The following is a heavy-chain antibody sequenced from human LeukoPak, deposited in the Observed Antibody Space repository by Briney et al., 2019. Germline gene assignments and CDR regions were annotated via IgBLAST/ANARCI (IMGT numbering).Heavy chain of an antibody. V-gene: IGHV4-59*01. D-gene: IGHD6-6*01. CDR2: IYYSGST. J-gene: IGHJ4*02. CDR1: GGSISSYY. Sequence: PSETLSLTCTVSGGSISSYYWSWIRQPPGKGLEWIGYIYYSGSTNYNPSLKSRVTISVDTSKNQFSLKLSSVTAADTAVYYCARASFESSSSGEGRYFDYWGQGTLVTVSS. CDR3: ARASFESSSSGEGRYFDY.